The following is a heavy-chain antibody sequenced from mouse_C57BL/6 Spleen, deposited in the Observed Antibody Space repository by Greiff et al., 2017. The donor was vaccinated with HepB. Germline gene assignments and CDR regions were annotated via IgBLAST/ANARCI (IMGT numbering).Heavy chain of an antibody. CDR3: ARHVPYDYDNYFDY. V-gene: IGHV5-9*01. D-gene: IGHD2-4*01. CDR1: GFTFSSYT. Sequence: EVKVEESGGGLVKPGGSLKLSCAASGFTFSSYTMSWVRQTPEKRLEWVATISGGGGNTYYPDSVKGRFTISRDNAKNTLYLQMSSLRSEDTALYYCARHVPYDYDNYFDYWGQGTTLTVSS. CDR2: ISGGGGNT. J-gene: IGHJ2*01.